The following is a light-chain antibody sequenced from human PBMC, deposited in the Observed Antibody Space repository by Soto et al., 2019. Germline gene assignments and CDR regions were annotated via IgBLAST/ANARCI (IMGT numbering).Light chain of an antibody. CDR1: QSISSW. CDR3: QQYNSYPWS. V-gene: IGKV1-5*03. J-gene: IGKJ1*01. CDR2: KAS. Sequence: DTQMTQSPSTLSASVGDRVTITCPASQSISSWLAWYQQKPGKAPNLLIFKASTLESGVSSRFSGSGSGTEFTLTISSLQPDDFATYYCQQYNSYPWSFGQGTKVEIK.